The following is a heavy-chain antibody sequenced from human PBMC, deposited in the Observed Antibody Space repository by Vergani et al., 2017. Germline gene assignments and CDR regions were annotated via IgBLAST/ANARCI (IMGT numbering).Heavy chain of an antibody. CDR1: GYTFTNYE. Sequence: QVQLVQSGAEVKKPGDSVKVSCKVSGYTFTNYEINWVRQATGQGLEWMGWMNPNSGNTGYAQKFQGRVTMTRNTSISTAYMELSSLRSEDTAVYYCARGSSSFVPVYNYWGQGTLVTVSS. V-gene: IGHV1-8*01. D-gene: IGHD6-6*01. J-gene: IGHJ4*02. CDR2: MNPNSGNT. CDR3: ARGSSSFVPVYNY.